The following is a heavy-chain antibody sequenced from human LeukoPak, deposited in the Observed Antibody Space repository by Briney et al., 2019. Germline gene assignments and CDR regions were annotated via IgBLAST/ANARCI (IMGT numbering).Heavy chain of an antibody. CDR2: IYYSGST. J-gene: IGHJ4*02. CDR1: GGSISSSSYY. D-gene: IGHD4/OR15-4a*01. Sequence: SETLSLTCTVSGGSISSSSYYWGWIRQPPGKGLEWIGSIYYSGSTYYNPSLKSRVTISVDTSKNQFSLKLSSVTAADTAVYYCAGSSGADGYGDEAFDYWGQGTLVTVSS. V-gene: IGHV4-39*01. CDR3: AGSSGADGYGDEAFDY.